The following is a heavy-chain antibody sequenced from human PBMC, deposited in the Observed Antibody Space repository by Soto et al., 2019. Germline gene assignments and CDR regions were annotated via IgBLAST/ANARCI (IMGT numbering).Heavy chain of an antibody. J-gene: IGHJ4*02. CDR3: ATYGSGLSY. D-gene: IGHD3-10*01. CDR1: GGSISSFY. CDR2: INYSGTT. Sequence: SETLSLTCTVSGGSISSFYWSWIRQPPGKELEWICYINYSGTTDYNPSLKSRVTISVETSKNQFSLKLSSVTAADTAVYYCATYGSGLSYWGQGTLGTVSS. V-gene: IGHV4-59*01.